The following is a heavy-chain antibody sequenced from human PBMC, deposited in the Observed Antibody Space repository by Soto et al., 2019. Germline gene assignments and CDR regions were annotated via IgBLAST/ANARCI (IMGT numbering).Heavy chain of an antibody. J-gene: IGHJ5*02. D-gene: IGHD2-2*01. V-gene: IGHV3-21*04. CDR1: GFTFSSYS. Sequence: GGSLRLSCAASGFTFSSYSMNWVRQAPGKGLEWVSSISSSSSYIYYADSVKGRFTISRDNSKNTLYLQMNSLRAEDTAVYYCAKDRQVLTAQPYNWFDPWGQGTLVTVSS. CDR2: ISSSSSYI. CDR3: AKDRQVLTAQPYNWFDP.